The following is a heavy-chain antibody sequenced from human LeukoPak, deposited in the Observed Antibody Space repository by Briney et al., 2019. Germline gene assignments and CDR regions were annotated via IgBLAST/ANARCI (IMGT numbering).Heavy chain of an antibody. Sequence: SETLSLTCTVSGGSISSYYWSWIRQPPGKGLEWIGYIYYSGSTNYNPSLKSRVTISVDTSKNQSSLKLSSVTAADTAVYYCARSRAGRYYFDYWGQGTLVTVSS. CDR1: GGSISSYY. J-gene: IGHJ4*02. D-gene: IGHD1-14*01. CDR3: ARSRAGRYYFDY. V-gene: IGHV4-59*08. CDR2: IYYSGST.